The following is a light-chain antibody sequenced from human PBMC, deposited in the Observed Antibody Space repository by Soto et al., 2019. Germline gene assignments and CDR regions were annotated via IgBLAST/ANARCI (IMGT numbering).Light chain of an antibody. J-gene: IGKJ1*01. Sequence: EIVMTQSPATLSVSPGERATLSCRASQSISSNLAWYQQKPGQAPRLLIYGASTRATGIPARFSGSGSGTEFTLTISSLQSEDFAVYYCQQYKNWLTWTFGQGTKVEIK. V-gene: IGKV3-15*01. CDR3: QQYKNWLTWT. CDR1: QSISSN. CDR2: GAS.